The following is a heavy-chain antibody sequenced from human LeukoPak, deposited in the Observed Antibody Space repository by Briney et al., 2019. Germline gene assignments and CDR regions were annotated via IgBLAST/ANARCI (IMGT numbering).Heavy chain of an antibody. J-gene: IGHJ4*02. V-gene: IGHV1-69*04. CDR2: IIPILGIA. D-gene: IGHD4-23*01. CDR3: ARDHSYGGKIPLFDY. Sequence: SVKVSCKASGGTFSSYAISWVRQAPGQGLEWMGRIIPILGIANYAQKFQGRVTITADKSTSTAYMELSSLRSEDTAVYYCARDHSYGGKIPLFDYWGQGTLVTVSS. CDR1: GGTFSSYA.